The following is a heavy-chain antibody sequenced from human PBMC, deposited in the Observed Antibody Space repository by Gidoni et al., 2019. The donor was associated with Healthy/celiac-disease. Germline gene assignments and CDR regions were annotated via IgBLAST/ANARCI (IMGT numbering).Heavy chain of an antibody. CDR1: GVSISSGGYS. CDR3: ARVRTRSYFDY. J-gene: IGHJ4*02. Sequence: QLQLPDSVPGLVMPSQPLSLPCAVPGVSISSGGYSWSWIRQPPGKGLEWIGYIYHSGSTYYNPSLKSRVTISVDRSKNQFSLKLSSVTAADTAVYYCARVRTRSYFDYWGQGTLVTVSS. V-gene: IGHV4-30-2*01. CDR2: IYHSGST.